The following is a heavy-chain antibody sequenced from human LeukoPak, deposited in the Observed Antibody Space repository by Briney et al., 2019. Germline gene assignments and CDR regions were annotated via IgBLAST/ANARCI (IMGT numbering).Heavy chain of an antibody. J-gene: IGHJ6*02. D-gene: IGHD3-10*01. V-gene: IGHV5-51*01. CDR1: GYSFTSYW. Sequence: GEALKISCKGSGYSFTSYWIGWVRHMAGKGLEWMGIIYPGDSDTRYNPSFQGQVTISADKSISTAYLQWSSLKASDTAMYYCARHHGSGSYYQGMDVWGQGTTVTVSS. CDR3: ARHHGSGSYYQGMDV. CDR2: IYPGDSDT.